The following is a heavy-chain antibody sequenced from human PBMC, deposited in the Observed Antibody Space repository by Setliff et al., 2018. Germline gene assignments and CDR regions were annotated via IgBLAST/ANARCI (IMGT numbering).Heavy chain of an antibody. J-gene: IGHJ6*02. D-gene: IGHD3-22*01. CDR1: GGTFSSNA. V-gene: IGHV1-69*13. Sequence: SVKVSCKASGGTFSSNAISWVRQAPGQGLEWMGVIIPIFGTTNNAQKFQGRVTITADESTSTAYMELSSLRSEDTAVYYCARANYYDSSGHSVYGMDVWGQGTTVTVSS. CDR2: IIPIFGTT. CDR3: ARANYYDSSGHSVYGMDV.